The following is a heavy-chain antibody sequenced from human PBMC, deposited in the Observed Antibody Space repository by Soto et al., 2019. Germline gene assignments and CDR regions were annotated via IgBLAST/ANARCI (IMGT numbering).Heavy chain of an antibody. D-gene: IGHD6-13*01. CDR1: GFTFSSYA. J-gene: IGHJ6*02. CDR2: ISGSGGST. V-gene: IGHV3-23*01. CDR3: AKSKSSSWYGMDV. Sequence: GGSLRLSCAASGFTFSSYAMSWVRQAPGKGLEWVSAISGSGGSTYYADSVKGRFTISRDNSKNTLYLQMNSLRPEDTAVYYCAKSKSSSWYGMDVWGQGTTVTVSS.